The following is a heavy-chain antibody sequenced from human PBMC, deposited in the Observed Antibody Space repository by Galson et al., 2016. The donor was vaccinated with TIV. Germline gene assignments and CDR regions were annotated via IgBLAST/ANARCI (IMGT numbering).Heavy chain of an antibody. J-gene: IGHJ3*01. V-gene: IGHV3-7*03. CDR3: LSAYEGGRGPFDV. CDR2: IKQDGSEK. D-gene: IGHD3-16*01. CDR1: GFTFSDYW. Sequence: SLRLSCAASGFTFSDYWMHWVRQTPGKGLEWVANIKQDGSEKYYVDSVKGRFTISRDNAKSSLFLQMNSLRAEDTAIYYCLSAYEGGRGPFDVWGRGTMVTVSS.